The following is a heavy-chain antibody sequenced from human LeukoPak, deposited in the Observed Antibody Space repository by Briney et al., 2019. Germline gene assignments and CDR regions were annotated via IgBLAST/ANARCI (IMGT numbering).Heavy chain of an antibody. D-gene: IGHD2-15*01. J-gene: IGHJ3*02. V-gene: IGHV5-51*01. CDR1: GYSFTSYW. CDR3: ARGYCSGGTCYRDAFEI. Sequence: GESLKISCKGSGYSFTSYWIGWVRQMPGKGLEWMGIIYPGDSDTRYSPSFEGQVTISADKSSSTAYLQWSSLKASDTAMYYCARGYCSGGTCYRDAFEIWGQGTMVTVSS. CDR2: IYPGDSDT.